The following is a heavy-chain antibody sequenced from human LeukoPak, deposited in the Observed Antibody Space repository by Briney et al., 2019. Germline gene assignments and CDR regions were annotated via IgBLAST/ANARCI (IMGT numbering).Heavy chain of an antibody. CDR2: INHSGST. CDR1: GGSFSGYY. Sequence: SETLSLTCAVYGGSFSGYYWSWIRQPPGKGLEWIGKINHSGSTNYNPSLKSRVTISVDTSKNQFSLKLSSVTAADTAVYYCARRSYDFWSVNYYYYGMDVWGQGTTVTVSS. J-gene: IGHJ6*02. CDR3: ARRSYDFWSVNYYYYGMDV. V-gene: IGHV4-34*01. D-gene: IGHD3-3*01.